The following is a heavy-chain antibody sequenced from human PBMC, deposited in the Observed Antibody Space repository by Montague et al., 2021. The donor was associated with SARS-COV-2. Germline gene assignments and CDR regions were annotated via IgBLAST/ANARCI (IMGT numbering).Heavy chain of an antibody. J-gene: IGHJ4*02. CDR2: IYYNTGNT. CDR1: GGSISDYY. D-gene: IGHD5-12*01. V-gene: IGHV4-59*01. Sequence: SETLSLTCSVSGGSISDYYWNWIRQPPGKGLEWIGYIYYNTGNTNYNPSPQSRVTISLDTSKNQFSLNLRSVTAAYTALYFCARGTGYDYYFDCWGLGTLVTVSS. CDR3: ARGTGYDYYFDC.